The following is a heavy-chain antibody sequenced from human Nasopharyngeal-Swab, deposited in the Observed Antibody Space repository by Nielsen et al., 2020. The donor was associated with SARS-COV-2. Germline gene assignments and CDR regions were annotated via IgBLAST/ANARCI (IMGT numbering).Heavy chain of an antibody. CDR2: IYYSGST. CDR3: ARDTTVTSYYYYGMDV. CDR1: GGSISSYY. J-gene: IGHJ6*02. D-gene: IGHD4-11*01. Sequence: SDTLSLTCTAPGGSISSYYWSWIRQPPGKGLEWIGYIYYSGSTNYNPTLKSRVTISVDTSKNQFSLKLSSVTAADTAVYYCARDTTVTSYYYYGMDVWGQGTTVTVSS. V-gene: IGHV4-59*01.